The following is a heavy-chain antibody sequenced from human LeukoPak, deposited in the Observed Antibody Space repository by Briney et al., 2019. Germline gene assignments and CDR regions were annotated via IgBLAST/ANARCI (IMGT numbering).Heavy chain of an antibody. Sequence: PGGSLRLSCAASGFPLISNYMSWARPAPGKGLEWVSVIYSGGSTYYADSVKGRFTISRDNSKNTLYLQMNSLRAEDTAVYYCARDRAYCSSTSCYWYFDYWGQGTLVTVSS. CDR1: GFPLISNY. V-gene: IGHV3-53*01. J-gene: IGHJ4*02. CDR2: IYSGGST. CDR3: ARDRAYCSSTSCYWYFDY. D-gene: IGHD2-2*01.